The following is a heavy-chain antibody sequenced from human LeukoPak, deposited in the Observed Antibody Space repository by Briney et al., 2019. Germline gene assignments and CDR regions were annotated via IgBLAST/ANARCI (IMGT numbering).Heavy chain of an antibody. V-gene: IGHV3-11*01. Sequence: GGSLRLSCAASGFTFSDYYMSWIRQAPGKGLEWVSYISSSGSTIYYADSVKGRFTISRDNAKNSLYLQMNSLRAEDTAVYYCAKDLHTVTTYFDCWGLGTLVTVSS. CDR2: ISSSGSTI. D-gene: IGHD4-17*01. CDR1: GFTFSDYY. J-gene: IGHJ4*02. CDR3: AKDLHTVTTYFDC.